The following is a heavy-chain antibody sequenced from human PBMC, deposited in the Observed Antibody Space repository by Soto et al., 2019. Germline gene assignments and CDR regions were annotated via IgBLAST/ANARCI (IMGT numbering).Heavy chain of an antibody. D-gene: IGHD6-19*01. Sequence: QVQLVESGGGVVQPGRSLRLSCAASGFTFSSYGMHWVRQAPGKGLEWVAVISYDGSNKYYADSVKGRFTISRDNSKNTLYLQMNSLSAADTTVYYCAKPLRSSGLYVFDYWGQGTLVTVSS. CDR1: GFTFSSYG. CDR3: AKPLRSSGLYVFDY. CDR2: ISYDGSNK. V-gene: IGHV3-30*18. J-gene: IGHJ4*02.